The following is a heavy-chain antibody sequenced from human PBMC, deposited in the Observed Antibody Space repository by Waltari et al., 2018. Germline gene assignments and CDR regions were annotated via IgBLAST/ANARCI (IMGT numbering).Heavy chain of an antibody. D-gene: IGHD6-6*01. V-gene: IGHV4-30-2*01. Sequence: QLQLQESGSGLVKPSQTLSLTCAVSGGSISSGGYSWGWIRQPPGKGLEWIGYIYHSGSTYYNPSLKSRVTISVDRSKNQFSLKLSSVTAADTAVYYCARGGGIAARPYFDYWGQGTLVTVSS. CDR2: IYHSGST. CDR1: GGSISSGGYS. CDR3: ARGGGIAARPYFDY. J-gene: IGHJ4*02.